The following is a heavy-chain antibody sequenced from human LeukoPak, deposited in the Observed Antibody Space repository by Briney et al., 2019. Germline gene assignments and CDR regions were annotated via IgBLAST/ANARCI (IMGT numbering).Heavy chain of an antibody. CDR3: ARDVVVVPAAIHYGMDV. D-gene: IGHD2-2*01. Sequence: SETLSLTCTVSGDSISSNSYYWGWIRQPPGKGLEWIGEINHSGRTYYNPSLKSRVTISVDTSKNQFSLNLSSVTAADTAVYYCARDVVVVPAAIHYGMDVWGQGTTVTVSS. CDR2: INHSGRT. CDR1: GDSISSNSYY. V-gene: IGHV4-39*07. J-gene: IGHJ6*02.